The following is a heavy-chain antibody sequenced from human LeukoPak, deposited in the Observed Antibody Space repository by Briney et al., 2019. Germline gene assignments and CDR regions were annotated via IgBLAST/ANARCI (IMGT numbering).Heavy chain of an antibody. J-gene: IGHJ4*02. CDR2: IYYSGST. CDR3: ARLLYGDYVDY. V-gene: IGHV4-34*01. Sequence: SETLSLTCGVYGGSFSGYNWTWIRQPPGKGLEWIGSIYYSGSTYYNPSLKSRVTISVDTSKNQFSLKLSSVTAADTAVYYCARLLYGDYVDYWGQGTLVTVSS. D-gene: IGHD4-17*01. CDR1: GGSFSGYN.